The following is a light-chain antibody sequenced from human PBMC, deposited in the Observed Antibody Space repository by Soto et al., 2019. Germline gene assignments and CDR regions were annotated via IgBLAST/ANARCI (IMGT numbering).Light chain of an antibody. V-gene: IGKV3-20*01. J-gene: IGKJ1*01. CDR2: GAS. CDR3: QQYGRSPWT. Sequence: EIVLTQSPGTLSLSPGERATLSCRASQSVGSSYLAWYQQKPGQAPRLLIYGASSRAIGIPDRFSGSGSGTDFTLTISRLEPEDFAVYYCQQYGRSPWTFGQGTKVEIK. CDR1: QSVGSSY.